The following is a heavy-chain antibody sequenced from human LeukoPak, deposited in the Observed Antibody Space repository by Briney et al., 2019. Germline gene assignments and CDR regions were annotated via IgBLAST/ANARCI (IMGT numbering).Heavy chain of an antibody. J-gene: IGHJ4*02. CDR2: ISYDGSHK. V-gene: IGHV3-30*03. Sequence: GGSLRLSCAASGFTFSSQGMHWVRQAPGKGLEWVAVISYDGSHKYYADYVKGRFTISRDNSENTLYLQMNSLRAEDTAVYYCARGRTGTSRDNFDYWGQGALVTVSS. CDR3: ARGRTGTSRDNFDY. CDR1: GFTFSSQG. D-gene: IGHD1/OR15-1a*01.